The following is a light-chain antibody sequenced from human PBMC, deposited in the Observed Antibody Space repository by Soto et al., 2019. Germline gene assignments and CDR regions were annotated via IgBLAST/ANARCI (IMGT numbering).Light chain of an antibody. Sequence: DIQMTQSPSSLSASVGDRVTITCRASQSISSYLNWYQQKPGKAPKLLIYAASSVQSGVPSRFSGSGLGTDFTLNISSLQPEDSATYYCQQSYSTPPAFDQGTKVEIK. V-gene: IGKV1-39*01. CDR3: QQSYSTPPA. J-gene: IGKJ1*01. CDR2: AAS. CDR1: QSISSY.